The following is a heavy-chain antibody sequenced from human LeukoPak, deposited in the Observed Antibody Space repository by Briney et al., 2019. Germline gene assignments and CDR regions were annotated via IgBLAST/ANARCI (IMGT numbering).Heavy chain of an antibody. CDR1: GSSFTNYW. D-gene: IGHD2-2*01. V-gene: IGHV5-51*01. CDR2: IYPSDSDI. J-gene: IGHJ4*02. CDR3: ARLYCSSTSCYHIDY. Sequence: GGSLEISCQGSGSSFTNYWIVWVRQLPGKGLECMGIIYPSDSDIRYNPSFQGQVTMSADKSVSTAYLQWTSLRASDTAMYYCARLYCSSTSCYHIDYWGQGTLVTVSS.